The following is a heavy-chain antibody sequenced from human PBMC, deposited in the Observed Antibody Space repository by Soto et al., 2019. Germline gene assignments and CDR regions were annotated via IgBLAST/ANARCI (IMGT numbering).Heavy chain of an antibody. D-gene: IGHD5-18*01. CDR3: ARERSYGPDY. Sequence: QVQLVQSGAEVKKPGASVMVSCKASGYTFTSYDINWVRQATGQGLVWMGWMNTNSGNTVYAQKFQRRVTLTRNTAIRPAYMALSSLRSESMAVYYCARERSYGPDYWGQATGVTVSS. CDR1: GYTFTSYD. J-gene: IGHJ4*02. V-gene: IGHV1-8*01. CDR2: MNTNSGNT.